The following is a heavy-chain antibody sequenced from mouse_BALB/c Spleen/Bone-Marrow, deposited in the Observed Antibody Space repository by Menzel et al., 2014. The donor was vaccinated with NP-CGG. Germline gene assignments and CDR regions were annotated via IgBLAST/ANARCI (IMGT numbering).Heavy chain of an antibody. CDR3: ARQITTVDYAMDY. D-gene: IGHD1-1*01. CDR2: INPSTGYT. CDR1: GYTFTSYW. V-gene: IGHV1-7*01. J-gene: IGHJ4*01. Sequence: VKLMKSGAELAKPGASVKMSCKASGYTFTSYWMHWVKQRPGQGLEWIGYINPSTGYTEYNQKFKDKATLTADKSSSTAYMQLSSLTSEDSAVYYCARQITTVDYAMDYWGQGTSVTVSS.